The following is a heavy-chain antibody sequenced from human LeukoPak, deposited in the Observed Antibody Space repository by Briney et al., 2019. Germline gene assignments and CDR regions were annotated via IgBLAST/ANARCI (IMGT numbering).Heavy chain of an antibody. CDR2: ISGSGGST. Sequence: GGSLRLSCAASGFTFSSYAMSWVRQAPGKGLEWVSAISGSGGSTYYADSVKGRFTISRDNSKNTLYLQMNSLRAEDTAVYYCARCGYGDYVGRGWFDPWGQGTLVTVSS. CDR3: ARCGYGDYVGRGWFDP. J-gene: IGHJ5*02. CDR1: GFTFSSYA. V-gene: IGHV3-23*01. D-gene: IGHD4-17*01.